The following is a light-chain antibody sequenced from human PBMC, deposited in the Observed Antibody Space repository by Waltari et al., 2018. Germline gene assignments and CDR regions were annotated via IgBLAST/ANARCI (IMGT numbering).Light chain of an antibody. CDR1: SLSSYY. CDR3: TSRDSSGNQWV. CDR2: GKN. J-gene: IGLJ3*02. Sequence: SSELTQDPAVSVALGQTVRITCQGDSLSSYYASWYQQKPGQAPVLVIYGKNNRPSGIPDRFSGSSSGNTASLTLTGAQAEAEADYYCTSRDSSGNQWVFGGGTKLTVL. V-gene: IGLV3-19*01.